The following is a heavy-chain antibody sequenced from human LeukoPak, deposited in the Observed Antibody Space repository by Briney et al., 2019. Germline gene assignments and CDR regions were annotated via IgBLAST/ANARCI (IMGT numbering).Heavy chain of an antibody. CDR2: ISWNSGSI. D-gene: IGHD6-19*01. CDR1: GFTFDDYA. CDR3: AKDKEQWFAFDI. Sequence: GGSLRLSCAASGFTFDDYAMHWVRQAPGKGLEWVSGISWNSGSIGYADSVKGRFTISRDNAKNSLYLQMNGLRAEDTALYYCAKDKEQWFAFDIWGQGTMVTVSS. V-gene: IGHV3-9*01. J-gene: IGHJ3*02.